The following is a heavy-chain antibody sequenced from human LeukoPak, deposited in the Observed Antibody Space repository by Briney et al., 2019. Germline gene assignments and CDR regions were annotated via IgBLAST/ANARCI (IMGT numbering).Heavy chain of an antibody. CDR2: INHSGST. CDR3: ARRRITMVRGVISGKKYYFDY. V-gene: IGHV4-34*01. Sequence: SETLSLTCAVYGGSFSGYYWSWIRQPPGKGLEWIGEINHSGSTNYNPSLKSRVTISVDTSKNQFSLKLSSVTAADTAVYYCARRRITMVRGVISGKKYYFDYWGQGTLVTVSS. CDR1: GGSFSGYY. J-gene: IGHJ4*02. D-gene: IGHD3-10*01.